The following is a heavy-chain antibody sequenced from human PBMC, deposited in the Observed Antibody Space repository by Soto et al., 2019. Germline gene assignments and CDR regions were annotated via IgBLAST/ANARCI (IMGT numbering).Heavy chain of an antibody. CDR1: GFTFSSYS. Sequence: EVQLVESGGGLVKPGGSLRLSCAASGFTFSSYSMNWVRQAPGKGLEWVSSISSGSTYILYADSVKGRFTISRDNGKNSLYLQMNSLRAEDTAVYYCARDLQMATIRGGDFWGQGTLVTVSS. D-gene: IGHD5-12*01. CDR2: ISSGSTYI. CDR3: ARDLQMATIRGGDF. V-gene: IGHV3-21*06. J-gene: IGHJ4*02.